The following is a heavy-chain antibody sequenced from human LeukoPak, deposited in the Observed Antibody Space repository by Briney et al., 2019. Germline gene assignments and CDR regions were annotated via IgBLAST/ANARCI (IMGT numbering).Heavy chain of an antibody. CDR2: SDPEDGER. CDR3: VTGFTTMAVDYFDY. V-gene: IGHV1-24*01. CDR1: GETLSDLS. D-gene: IGHD5-18*01. J-gene: IGHJ4*02. Sequence: ASVKVSCKVSGETLSDLSIHGLRQPPGKGLEWLGGSDPEDGERIYAQMFQGRVTMTEDTSIDTAYMELSSLRSEDTAVYYCVTGFTTMAVDYFDYWGQGTLVTVSP.